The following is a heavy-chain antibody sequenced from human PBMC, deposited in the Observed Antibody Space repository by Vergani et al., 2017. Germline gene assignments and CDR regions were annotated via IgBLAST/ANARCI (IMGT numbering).Heavy chain of an antibody. CDR1: GFTFSDYY. V-gene: IGHV3-11*06. CDR3: ARDSDYDSSGGTSEDAFDI. CDR2: IRSSSSYT. Sequence: QVQLVESGGGLVKPGGSLRLSCAASGFTFSDYYMSWIRQAPGXGLEWVSYIRSSSSYTNYADSVKGRFTISRDNAKNSLYLQMNSLRAEDTAVYYCARDSDYDSSGGTSEDAFDIWGQGTMVTVSS. J-gene: IGHJ3*02. D-gene: IGHD3-22*01.